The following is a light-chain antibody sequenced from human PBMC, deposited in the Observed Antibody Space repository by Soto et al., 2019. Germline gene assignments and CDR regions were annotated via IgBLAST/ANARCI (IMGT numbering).Light chain of an antibody. Sequence: QLVLTQPPSVSGAPGQRVTISCTGSDSSIGAGYDVHWYQQLPGTPPKVLIYGNSNRPSGVPDRFSASKSGTSASLAITGLQAEDEADYYCQSYDNSLSGSYVFGSGTKVTV. CDR2: GNS. V-gene: IGLV1-40*01. J-gene: IGLJ1*01. CDR3: QSYDNSLSGSYV. CDR1: DSSIGAGYD.